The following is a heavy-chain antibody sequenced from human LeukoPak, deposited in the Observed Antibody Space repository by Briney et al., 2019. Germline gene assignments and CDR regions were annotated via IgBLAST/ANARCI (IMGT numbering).Heavy chain of an antibody. J-gene: IGHJ4*02. CDR2: IIPIFGTA. CDR1: GGTFSSYA. Sequence: GASVKVSCKASGGTFSSYAISWVRQAPGQGLEWMGGIIPIFGTANYAQKFQGRVTITADESTSTAYMELSSLRSEDTAVYYCAKDGIPVVYYYDSSGYPYYFDYWGQGTLVTVSS. V-gene: IGHV1-69*13. D-gene: IGHD3-22*01. CDR3: AKDGIPVVYYYDSSGYPYYFDY.